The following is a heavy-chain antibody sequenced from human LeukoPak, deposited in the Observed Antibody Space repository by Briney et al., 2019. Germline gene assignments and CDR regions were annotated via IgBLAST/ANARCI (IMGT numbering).Heavy chain of an antibody. V-gene: IGHV4-4*02. CDR2: IYHSGST. CDR3: ARQGGSYSLDY. D-gene: IGHD1-26*01. CDR1: GCSISSSNW. Sequence: PSGALSLTCGVSGCSISSSNWWSWVRQPPGKGLEWIGEIYHSGSTNYNPSLKSRVTISVDKSKNQFFLKLSSVTAADTAVYYCARQGGSYSLDYWGQGTLVTVSS. J-gene: IGHJ4*02.